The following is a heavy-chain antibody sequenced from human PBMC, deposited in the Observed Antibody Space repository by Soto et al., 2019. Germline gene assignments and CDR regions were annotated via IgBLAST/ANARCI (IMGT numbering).Heavy chain of an antibody. D-gene: IGHD6-19*01. Sequence: EVQLLESGGGLVQPGGSLRLSCAASGFTFRNDAMSWVRQAPGKGLEWVSTISNGGTRTYYADSVKGRFTISRDNSKNSLYLQMNSLRAEDTAVYYCAKLGSGWSNWFDPWGQGTLFTVSS. CDR2: ISNGGTRT. J-gene: IGHJ5*02. V-gene: IGHV3-23*01. CDR1: GFTFRNDA. CDR3: AKLGSGWSNWFDP.